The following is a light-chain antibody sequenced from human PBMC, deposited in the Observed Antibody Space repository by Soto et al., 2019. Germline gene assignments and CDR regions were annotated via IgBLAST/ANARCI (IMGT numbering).Light chain of an antibody. Sequence: DIQMTQSPSNLSGSVGDRVTITCRASQTISSWLAWYQQKPGKAPKLLIYKASSLESGVPSRFSGSGSGTEFTLTISSLQPDDFATYYCQQYNSYWTFGQGTKVDIK. CDR2: KAS. V-gene: IGKV1-5*03. CDR1: QTISSW. CDR3: QQYNSYWT. J-gene: IGKJ1*01.